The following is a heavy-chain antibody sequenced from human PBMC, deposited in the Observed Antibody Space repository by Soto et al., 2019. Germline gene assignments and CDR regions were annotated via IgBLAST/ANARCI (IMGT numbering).Heavy chain of an antibody. CDR2: IYWNDDQ. Sequence: SGPTLVNPTQTLTLTCTFSGFSLSTRAVGVGWIRQPPGKALEWLALIYWNDDQRYSPSLKNRLTITKDTSKNHVVLTMTNMDPADTATYYCAHRQDLGAFDIWGQGTMVTVSS. CDR3: AHRQDLGAFDI. J-gene: IGHJ3*02. CDR1: GFSLSTRAVG. V-gene: IGHV2-5*01. D-gene: IGHD7-27*01.